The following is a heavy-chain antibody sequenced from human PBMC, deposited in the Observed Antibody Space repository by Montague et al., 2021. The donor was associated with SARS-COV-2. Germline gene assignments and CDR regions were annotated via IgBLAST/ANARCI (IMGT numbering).Heavy chain of an antibody. V-gene: IGHV4-59*01. CDR2: IYYSGST. J-gene: IGHJ4*02. CDR1: GGSISSYY. D-gene: IGHD3-22*01. Sequence: SETLSLTCTVSGGSISSYYWSWIRQHPGKGLEWIGYIYYSGSTNYNPSLKSRVTISVDTSKNQFSLKLSSVTAADTAVYYCARYYYDSSGYYSTPVLDYWGQGTLVTVSS. CDR3: ARYYYDSSGYYSTPVLDY.